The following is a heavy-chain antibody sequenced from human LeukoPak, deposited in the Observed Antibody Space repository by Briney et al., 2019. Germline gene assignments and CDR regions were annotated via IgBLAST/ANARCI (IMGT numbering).Heavy chain of an antibody. CDR2: IYYSGST. CDR3: ARGHYHQGAFDI. J-gene: IGHJ3*02. Sequence: SETLSLTCTVSGGSISSSSYYWGWIRQPPGMGLEWIGSIYYSGSTYYYPSRKSRVSISVDTSKNQFSLKLSSVTAADTAVHYCARGHYHQGAFDIWGQGTMVTVSS. V-gene: IGHV4-39*07. CDR1: GGSISSSSYY. D-gene: IGHD2-2*01.